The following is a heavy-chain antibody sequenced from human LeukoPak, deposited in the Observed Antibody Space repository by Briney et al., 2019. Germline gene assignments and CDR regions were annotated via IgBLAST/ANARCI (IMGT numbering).Heavy chain of an antibody. CDR1: GGSFSGYY. CDR2: INHSGST. Sequence: ASETLSLTCAVYGGSFSGYYWSWIRQPPGKGLEWIGEINHSGSTNYNPSLKSRVTISVDTSKNQFSLKLSSVTAADTAVYYCARGSGVLRYFDWLSHNDYWGQGTLVTVSS. V-gene: IGHV4-34*01. D-gene: IGHD3-9*01. CDR3: ARGSGVLRYFDWLSHNDY. J-gene: IGHJ4*02.